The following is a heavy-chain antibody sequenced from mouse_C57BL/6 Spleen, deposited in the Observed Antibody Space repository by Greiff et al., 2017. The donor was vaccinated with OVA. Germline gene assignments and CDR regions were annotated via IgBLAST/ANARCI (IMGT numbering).Heavy chain of an antibody. Sequence: QVQLQQPGAELVRPGTSVKLSCKASGYTFTSYWMHWVKQRPGQGLEWIGVIDPSDSYTNYNQKFKGKATLTVDTSSSTAYMQLSSLTSEDSAVYYCARETLGITTVDYWGQGTTLTVSS. CDR3: ARETLGITTVDY. D-gene: IGHD1-1*01. CDR1: GYTFTSYW. CDR2: IDPSDSYT. V-gene: IGHV1-59*01. J-gene: IGHJ2*01.